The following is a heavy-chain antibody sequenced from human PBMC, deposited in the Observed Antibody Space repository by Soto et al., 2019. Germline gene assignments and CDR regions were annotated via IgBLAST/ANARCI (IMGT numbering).Heavy chain of an antibody. V-gene: IGHV4-30-4*01. D-gene: IGHD5-18*01. Sequence: SETLSLTCTVSGGSISSGDYYWSWIRQPPGKGLEWIGYIYYSGSTYYNPSLKSRVTISVDTSKNQFSLKLSSVTAADTAVYYCASVGYSYGYYIDYWGQGTLVTV. J-gene: IGHJ4*02. CDR2: IYYSGST. CDR1: GGSISSGDYY. CDR3: ASVGYSYGYYIDY.